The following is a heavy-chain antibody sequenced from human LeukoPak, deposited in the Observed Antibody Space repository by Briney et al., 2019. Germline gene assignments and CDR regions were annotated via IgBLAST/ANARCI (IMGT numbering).Heavy chain of an antibody. V-gene: IGHV4-59*01. Sequence: SETLSLTCAVSGGSISSYYWSWIRQPPGKGLEWIGYISSSGSTNYNPSLKSRVTVSVDTSKHQFSLRLSSLTAADTAVYYCAIDRDIYCANGVGYTWFFDLWGRGTLVTVSS. CDR3: AIDRDIYCANGVGYTWFFDL. J-gene: IGHJ2*01. D-gene: IGHD2-8*01. CDR2: ISSSGST. CDR1: GGSISSYY.